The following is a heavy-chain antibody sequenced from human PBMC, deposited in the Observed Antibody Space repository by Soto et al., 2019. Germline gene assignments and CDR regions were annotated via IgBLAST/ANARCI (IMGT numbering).Heavy chain of an antibody. J-gene: IGHJ4*02. D-gene: IGHD1-26*01. Sequence: QVPLVQSGAEVKKPGASVKVSCKASGYTFTSYDINWVRQATGQGLEWMGWMNPHSCNTVYAQKFQGRVTMTRHTSISTAYIELSSLRSEDTAVYYCAREKVGANDYWGQGTLVTVSS. CDR3: AREKVGANDY. CDR1: GYTFTSYD. V-gene: IGHV1-8*01. CDR2: MNPHSCNT.